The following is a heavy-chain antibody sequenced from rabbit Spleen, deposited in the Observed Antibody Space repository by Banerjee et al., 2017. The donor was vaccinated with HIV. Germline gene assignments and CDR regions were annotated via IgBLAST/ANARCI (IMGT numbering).Heavy chain of an antibody. CDR3: TRGFDL. CDR2: IAAGSAGTT. V-gene: IGHV1S40*01. J-gene: IGHJ4*01. CDR1: GFSFISGYY. Sequence: QSLEESGGDLVKPGTSLTLTCTASGFSFISGYYMCWVRQAPGKGLEWSACIAAGSAGTTYYANWAKGRFTISKTSSTTVTLQMTSLTAADTATYFCTRGFDLWGPGTLVTVS.